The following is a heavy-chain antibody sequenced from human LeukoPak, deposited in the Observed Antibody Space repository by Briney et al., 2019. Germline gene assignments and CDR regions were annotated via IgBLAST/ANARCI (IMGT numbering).Heavy chain of an antibody. J-gene: IGHJ5*02. CDR2: IYSGGST. D-gene: IGHD2-15*01. CDR1: GFTFSSYA. V-gene: IGHV3-53*01. Sequence: GGSLRLSCAASGFTFSSYAMSWVRQAPGKGLEWVSVIYSGGSTYYADSVKGRFTISRDNSKNTLYLQMNSLRAEDTAVYYCARDLGHCSGGSCYSVGWFDPWGQGTLVTVSS. CDR3: ARDLGHCSGGSCYSVGWFDP.